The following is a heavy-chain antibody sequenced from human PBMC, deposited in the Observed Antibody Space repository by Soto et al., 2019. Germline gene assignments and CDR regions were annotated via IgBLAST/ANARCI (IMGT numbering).Heavy chain of an antibody. V-gene: IGHV2-5*02. CDR3: AHRRHGLIWFGEVNWFDP. CDR1: GFSLSTSGVG. J-gene: IGHJ5*02. Sequence: QITLKESGPTLVKPTQTLTLTCTFSGFSLSTSGVGVGWIRQPPGKALEWLALIYWDDDKRYSPSLKSRLTLTNDTSKNPVVLKMTNMDPVDTATYYCAHRRHGLIWFGEVNWFDPWGQGTLVTVSS. CDR2: IYWDDDK. D-gene: IGHD3-10*01.